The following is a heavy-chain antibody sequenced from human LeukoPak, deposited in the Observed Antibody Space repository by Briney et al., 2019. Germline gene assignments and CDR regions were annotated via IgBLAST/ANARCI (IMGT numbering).Heavy chain of an antibody. Sequence: GGSLRLSCAAAGFTFSAYAMDWVRQAPGKGLDWVSGISGSGDGTYYANSVKGRFTISTDNSKDPQYLQINNLRVHDPPVYDCTKTPPYWGWSNFAHWGRGTLVTV. CDR2: ISGSGDGT. CDR3: TKTPPYWGWSNFAH. J-gene: IGHJ2*01. V-gene: IGHV3-23*01. CDR1: GFTFSAYA. D-gene: IGHD6-19*01.